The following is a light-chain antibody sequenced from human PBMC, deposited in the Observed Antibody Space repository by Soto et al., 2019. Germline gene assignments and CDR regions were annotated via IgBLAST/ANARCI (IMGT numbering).Light chain of an antibody. CDR1: SSNIGAGYD. Sequence: QSVLTQPPSVSGAPGQRVTISCTGSSSNIGAGYDVHWYQRLPGTAPKLLIYGNSNRPSGVPDRFSGSKSGTSASLAITGLQAEDEADYYCQSYESSLSGWVFGGGTKLTVL. V-gene: IGLV1-40*01. CDR3: QSYESSLSGWV. CDR2: GNS. J-gene: IGLJ3*02.